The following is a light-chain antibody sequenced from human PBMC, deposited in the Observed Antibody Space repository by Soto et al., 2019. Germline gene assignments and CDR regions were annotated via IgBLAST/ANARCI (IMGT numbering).Light chain of an antibody. CDR3: QHYNSLPLT. CDR2: GAS. V-gene: IGKV3-15*01. J-gene: IGKJ4*01. Sequence: EIMMTQSPATLSVSPGERATLSCRASQSVSNDLAWYQQRPGQAPRLIIYGASSRATGVPARFTGSGSGTDFTLTISSLQSEDFAVYYCQHYNSLPLTFGGGTKVEIK. CDR1: QSVSND.